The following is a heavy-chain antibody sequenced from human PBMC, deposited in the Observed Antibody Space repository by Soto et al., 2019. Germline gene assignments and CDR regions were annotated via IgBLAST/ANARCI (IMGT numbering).Heavy chain of an antibody. V-gene: IGHV1-24*01. CDR3: ARDRWSGGDFDAFDI. Sequence: ASVNVSCKVSGYTLAELSMHWVRQAPGKGLEWMGGFDPEDGETIYAQKFQGRVTLTEDTSTDTAYMKLSSLRSEDTAVYYCARDRWSGGDFDAFDIWGKGTMVTV. CDR1: GYTLAELS. D-gene: IGHD2-21*02. CDR2: FDPEDGET. J-gene: IGHJ3*02.